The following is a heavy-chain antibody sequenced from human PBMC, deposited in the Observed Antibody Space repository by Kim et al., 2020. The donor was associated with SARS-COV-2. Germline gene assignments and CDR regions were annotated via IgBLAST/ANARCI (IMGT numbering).Heavy chain of an antibody. J-gene: IGHJ4*02. CDR2: INQDGSLK. CDR3: TRGQNKANF. V-gene: IGHV3-7*01. CDR1: GFTFTAFY. Sequence: GGSLRLSCAASGFTFTAFYMTWVRQAPGKGLEWVANINQDGSLKNYVDSVKGRFTISRDNTKNSLYLQMNSLRAEDTAVYYCTRGQNKANFWGQGTLVT.